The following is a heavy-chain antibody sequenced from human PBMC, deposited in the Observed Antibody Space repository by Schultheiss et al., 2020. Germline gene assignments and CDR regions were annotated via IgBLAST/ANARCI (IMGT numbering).Heavy chain of an antibody. CDR2: INHSGST. Sequence: SETLSLTCAVSGGSISESTWWAWVRQPPGKGLEWIGEINHSGSTNYNPSLKSRVTISVDTSKNQFSLKLRSVTAADTAVYYCARDRSGYDGEYYYYYMDVWGKGTTVTVSS. CDR1: GGSISESTW. D-gene: IGHD5-12*01. V-gene: IGHV4-4*02. CDR3: ARDRSGYDGEYYYYYMDV. J-gene: IGHJ6*03.